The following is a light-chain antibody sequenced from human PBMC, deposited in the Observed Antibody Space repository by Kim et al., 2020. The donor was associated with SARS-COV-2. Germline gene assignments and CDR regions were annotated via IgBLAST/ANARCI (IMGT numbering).Light chain of an antibody. J-gene: IGLJ2*01. Sequence: SYELTQPPSVSVSPGQTASITCSGEKLGYKYVCWYHQKSGQSPVLVIYQDTKRPSGIPERFSGSNSGNTATLTISGTQAMDEGDYYCQAWNNSTVVFGGGTQLTVL. V-gene: IGLV3-1*01. CDR3: QAWNNSTVV. CDR1: KLGYKY. CDR2: QDT.